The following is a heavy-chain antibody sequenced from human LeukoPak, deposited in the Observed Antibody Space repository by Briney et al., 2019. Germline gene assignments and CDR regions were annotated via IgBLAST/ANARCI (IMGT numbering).Heavy chain of an antibody. CDR3: ARVGGYCSAGTCYWNY. D-gene: IGHD2-15*01. CDR1: GYTFTSYY. V-gene: IGHV1-2*02. J-gene: IGHJ4*02. CDR2: INPSSGGT. Sequence: ASVKVSCKASGYTFTSYYMHWVRQAPGQGLEWMGWINPSSGGTNYAQKFQGRVTMTRDTSISTAYMELSRLTSDDTAVYYCARVGGYCSAGTCYWNYWGQGTLVTVSS.